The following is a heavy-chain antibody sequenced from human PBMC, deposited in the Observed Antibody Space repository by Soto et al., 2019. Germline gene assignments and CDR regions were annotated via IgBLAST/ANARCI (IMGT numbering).Heavy chain of an antibody. J-gene: IGHJ6*03. V-gene: IGHV3-30*18. CDR1: GFTFSSYG. Sequence: GESLKISCAASGFTFSSYGMHWVRQAPGKGLEWVAVISYDGSNKYYADSVKGRFTISRDNSKNTLYLQMNSLRAEDTAVYYCAKEVATMRYYYYYYMDVWGKGTTVTVSS. CDR2: ISYDGSNK. CDR3: AKEVATMRYYYYYYMDV. D-gene: IGHD5-12*01.